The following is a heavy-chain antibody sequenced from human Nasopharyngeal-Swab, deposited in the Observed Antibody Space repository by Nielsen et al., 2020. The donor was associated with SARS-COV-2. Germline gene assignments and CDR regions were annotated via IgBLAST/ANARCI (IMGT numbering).Heavy chain of an antibody. D-gene: IGHD3-9*01. CDR2: IKQDGSEK. CDR3: ARNILTGYYSSDAFDI. Sequence: WIRQPPGKGLEWAANIKQDGSEKYYVDSVKGRFTISRDNAKNSLYLQMNSLRAEDTAVYYCARNILTGYYSSDAFDIWGQGTMVTVSS. V-gene: IGHV3-7*01. J-gene: IGHJ3*02.